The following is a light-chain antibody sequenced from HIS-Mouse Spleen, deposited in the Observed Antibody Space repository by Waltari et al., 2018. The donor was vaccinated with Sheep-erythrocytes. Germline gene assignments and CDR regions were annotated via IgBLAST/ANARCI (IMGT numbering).Light chain of an antibody. Sequence: SYELTQPPSVSVSPGQTARITCSVDALPKKYANWFQQKSGQAPLLLIYEDSKRPSGIPERFSGSTSGTMATLTISGAQVEDEADYYCYSTDSSGNHWVFGGGTKLTVL. CDR3: YSTDSSGNHWV. V-gene: IGLV3-10*01. J-gene: IGLJ3*02. CDR2: EDS. CDR1: ALPKKY.